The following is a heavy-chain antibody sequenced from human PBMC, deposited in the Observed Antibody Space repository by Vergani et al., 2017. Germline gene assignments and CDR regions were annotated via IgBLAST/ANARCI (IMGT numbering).Heavy chain of an antibody. V-gene: IGHV3-66*02. CDR3: ARDSNLDHGEPDYYYGMDV. CDR2: IYSGGST. J-gene: IGHJ6*02. Sequence: EVQLVESGGGLVQPGGSLRLSCAASGFTVSSNYMSWVRQAPGKGLEWVSVIYSGGSTYYADSVKGRFTISRDNSKNTLYLQMNSLRAEDTAVYYCARDSNLDHGEPDYYYGMDVWGQGTTVTVSS. D-gene: IGHD4-17*01. CDR1: GFTVSSNY.